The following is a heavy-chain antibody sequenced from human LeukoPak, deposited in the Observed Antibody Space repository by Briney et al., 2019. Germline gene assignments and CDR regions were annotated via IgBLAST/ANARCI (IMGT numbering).Heavy chain of an antibody. D-gene: IGHD6-19*01. Sequence: GSSVKVSCKASGGTFSSYAISWVRQAPGKGLEWMGWMNPNSGNTGYAQKFQGRVTITRNTSISTAYMELSSLRSEDTAVYYCARRVAVAGTWDYWGQGTLVTVSS. V-gene: IGHV1-8*03. CDR2: MNPNSGNT. CDR3: ARRVAVAGTWDY. J-gene: IGHJ4*02. CDR1: GGTFSSYA.